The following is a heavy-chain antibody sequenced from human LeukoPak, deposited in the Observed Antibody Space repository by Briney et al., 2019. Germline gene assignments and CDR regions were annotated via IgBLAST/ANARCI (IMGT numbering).Heavy chain of an antibody. D-gene: IGHD2-21*02. Sequence: GESLKISCKGSGYSFTSYWIGWVRQMPGKGLEWMGIIYPGDSDTRYSPSFQGQVTISADKSISTAYLQWSSLKASDTAMYYCASEFHLCGGDCRRVYWGQGTLVTVSS. CDR1: GYSFTSYW. CDR2: IYPGDSDT. V-gene: IGHV5-51*01. CDR3: ASEFHLCGGDCRRVY. J-gene: IGHJ4*02.